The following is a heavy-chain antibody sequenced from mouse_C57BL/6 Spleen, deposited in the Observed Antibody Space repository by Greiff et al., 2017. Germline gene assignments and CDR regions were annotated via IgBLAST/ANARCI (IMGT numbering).Heavy chain of an antibody. D-gene: IGHD1-2*01. V-gene: IGHV14-1*01. CDR1: GFNIKDYY. CDR2: IDPEDGDT. Sequence: EVQRVASGAELVRPGASVKLSCTASGFNIKDYYMHWVKQRPEQGLEWIGRIDPEDGDTEYAPKFQGKATMTEDTSSNTAYLQLSSLTSEDTAVYYCTTSLTTAGYFDYWGQGTTLTVSS. CDR3: TTSLTTAGYFDY. J-gene: IGHJ2*01.